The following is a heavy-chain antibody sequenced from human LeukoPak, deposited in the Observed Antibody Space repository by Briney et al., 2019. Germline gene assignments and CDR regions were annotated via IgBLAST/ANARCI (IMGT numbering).Heavy chain of an antibody. CDR2: ISGSGSTT. Sequence: PGGSLRLSCAASGFTFSSYAMSWVRQAPGKGLEWVSSISGSGSTTYYADTVKGRFTISRDNSKNTLYLRMNSLRGEDTALYYCAKTGGTYYGSDYWGQGTLVTVSS. CDR1: GFTFSSYA. J-gene: IGHJ4*02. V-gene: IGHV3-23*01. D-gene: IGHD1-26*01. CDR3: AKTGGTYYGSDY.